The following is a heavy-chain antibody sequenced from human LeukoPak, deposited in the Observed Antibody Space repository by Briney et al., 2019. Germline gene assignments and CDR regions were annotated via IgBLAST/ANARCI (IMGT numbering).Heavy chain of an antibody. CDR3: AKDGGGGSYKY. V-gene: IGHV3-30*18. Sequence: GGSLTLSCAASGFTFSSYGMHWVRQAPGKGLEWVAVISYDGSNKYYADSVKGRFTISRDNSKNTLYLQMNSLRAEDTAVYYCAKDGGGGSYKYWGQGTLVTVSS. D-gene: IGHD1-26*01. CDR1: GFTFSSYG. CDR2: ISYDGSNK. J-gene: IGHJ4*02.